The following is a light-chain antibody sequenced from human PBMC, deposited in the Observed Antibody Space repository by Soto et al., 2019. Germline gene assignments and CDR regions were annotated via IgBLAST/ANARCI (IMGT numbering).Light chain of an antibody. CDR3: QQYGNSPIT. J-gene: IGKJ5*01. CDR2: GTS. Sequence: EVVLTQSPGTLSLSRGDIATLSCRASERIYSAYLGWYQQKPGQAPRLIIYGTSSRATGIPDRFSGSGSGTDCTLTISRLEPEDFAVYYCQQYGNSPITFGQGTRLEIK. V-gene: IGKV3-20*01. CDR1: ERIYSAY.